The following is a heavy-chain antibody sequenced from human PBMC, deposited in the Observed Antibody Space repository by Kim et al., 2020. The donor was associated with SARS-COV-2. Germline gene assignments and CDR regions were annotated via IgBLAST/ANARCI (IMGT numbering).Heavy chain of an antibody. D-gene: IGHD3-22*01. CDR3: ARDSRVGYYYDSSGYDY. V-gene: IGHV3-11*01. CDR1: GFTFSDYY. Sequence: GGSLRLSCAASGFTFSDYYMSWIRQAPGKGLEWVSYISSSGSTIYYADSVKGRFTISRDNAKNSLYLQMNSLRAEDTAVYYCARDSRVGYYYDSSGYDYWGQGTLVTVSS. J-gene: IGHJ4*02. CDR2: ISSSGSTI.